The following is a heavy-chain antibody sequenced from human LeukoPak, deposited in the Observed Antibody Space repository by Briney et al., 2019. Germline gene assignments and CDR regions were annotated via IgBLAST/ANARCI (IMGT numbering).Heavy chain of an antibody. V-gene: IGHV4-59*01. CDR2: IYNSGNT. CDR3: ARMSSYGHLYFDY. Sequence: PSETLSLTCTVSGGPISSNYWSWIRQTPGRGLQWIGYIYNSGNTNYNPSLKSRVTISVDTSKNQFSLKLTSVTAADTAIYYCARMSSYGHLYFDYWGQGTLVTVSS. D-gene: IGHD1-26*01. J-gene: IGHJ4*02. CDR1: GGPISSNY.